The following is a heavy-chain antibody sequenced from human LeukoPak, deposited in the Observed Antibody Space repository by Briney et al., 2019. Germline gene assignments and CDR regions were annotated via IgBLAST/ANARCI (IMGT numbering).Heavy chain of an antibody. J-gene: IGHJ5*02. Sequence: SQTLSLTCTVSGGSISSSSYYWSWIRQPAGKGLEWIGRIYTSGSTNYNPSLKSRVTISVDTSKNQFSLKLSSVTAADTAVYYCARVRYYYDSSGFNWFDPWGQGTLVTVSS. CDR1: GGSISSSSYY. CDR2: IYTSGST. V-gene: IGHV4-61*02. CDR3: ARVRYYYDSSGFNWFDP. D-gene: IGHD3-22*01.